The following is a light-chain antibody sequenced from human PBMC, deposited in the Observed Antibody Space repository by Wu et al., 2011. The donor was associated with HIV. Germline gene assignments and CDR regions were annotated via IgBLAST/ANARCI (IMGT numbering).Light chain of an antibody. CDR3: QQYNHWPPT. CDR2: GAS. V-gene: IGKV3-11*01. J-gene: IGKJ3*01. CDR1: QSVSNH. Sequence: EIILTQSPATLSLSPGERATLSCRASQSVSNHLAWYQQEPGQAPRLLIYGASNRATGVPDRFSGRGFGTDFSLIISSLEPEDFAIHFCQQYNHWPPTFGPGTKVDIK.